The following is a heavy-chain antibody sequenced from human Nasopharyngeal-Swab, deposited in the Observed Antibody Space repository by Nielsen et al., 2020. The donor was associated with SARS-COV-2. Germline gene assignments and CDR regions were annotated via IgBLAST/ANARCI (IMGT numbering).Heavy chain of an antibody. CDR1: GGSIKSYY. J-gene: IGHJ4*02. CDR2: FFYSGTP. D-gene: IGHD6-19*01. Sequence: SETLSLTCTFSGGSIKSYYWSWVRQPPGKGLEWIGNFFYSGTPNYNPSLKSRVTISVDAPRNQFSLRLNSVTSADTAMYYCARDSSGWHYWGQGTLVTVSS. CDR3: ARDSSGWHY. V-gene: IGHV4-59*01.